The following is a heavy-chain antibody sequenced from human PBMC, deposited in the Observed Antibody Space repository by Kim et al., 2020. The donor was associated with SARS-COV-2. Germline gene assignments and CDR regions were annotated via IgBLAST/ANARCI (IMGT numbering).Heavy chain of an antibody. CDR2: INPNSGGT. D-gene: IGHD3-10*01. CDR1: GYTFTSYY. CDR3: ARSTLGDGI. Sequence: ASVKVSCKASGYTFTSYYIHWVRQAPGQGLEWMGWINPNSGGTNYAQTFQGRVTMTRDTSISTAYMELNRLRSDDTAVYYCARSTLGDGIWGQGTMVTV. V-gene: IGHV1-2*02. J-gene: IGHJ3*02.